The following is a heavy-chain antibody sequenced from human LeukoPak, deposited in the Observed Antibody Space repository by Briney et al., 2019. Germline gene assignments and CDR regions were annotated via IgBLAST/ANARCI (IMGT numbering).Heavy chain of an antibody. D-gene: IGHD3-10*01. CDR1: GGSISSSSYS. V-gene: IGHV4-39*01. CDR3: ARHSITMVRLLEFDY. CDR2: IYYSGST. J-gene: IGHJ4*02. Sequence: SETLSLTCTVSGGSISSSSYSWGWIRQPPGKGLEWIGSIYYSGSTYYNPSLKSRVTISVDTSKNQFSLKLSSVTAADTAVYYCARHSITMVRLLEFDYWGQGTLVTVSS.